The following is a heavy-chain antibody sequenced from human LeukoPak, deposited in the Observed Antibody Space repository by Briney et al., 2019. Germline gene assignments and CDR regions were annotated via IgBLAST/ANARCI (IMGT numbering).Heavy chain of an antibody. J-gene: IGHJ1*01. CDR3: VRAEGSSGSSEYFQH. Sequence: GVSLRLSCLASGFTFSRYSMKWVRQAPGKGLEWVSSISGSSNDKHYIDSVKGRFTISRDNAKNSLFLQMNSLRAEDTAVYYCVRAEGSSGSSEYFQHWGQGTLVTVSS. V-gene: IGHV3-21*01. CDR2: ISGSSNDK. CDR1: GFTFSRYS. D-gene: IGHD5-12*01.